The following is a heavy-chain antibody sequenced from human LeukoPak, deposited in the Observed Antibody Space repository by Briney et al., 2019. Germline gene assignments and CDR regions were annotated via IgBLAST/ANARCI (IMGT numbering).Heavy chain of an antibody. CDR3: ARGLYSSGWAEYFQH. CDR2: INAGNGNT. CDR1: GYTFTSYA. V-gene: IGHV1-3*01. J-gene: IGHJ1*01. Sequence: ASVKVSCKASGYTFTSYAMHWVRQAPGQRLEWMGWINAGNGNTKYSRKFQGRVTITRDTSASTAYMELSSLRSEDTAVYYCARGLYSSGWAEYFQHWGQGTLVTVSS. D-gene: IGHD6-19*01.